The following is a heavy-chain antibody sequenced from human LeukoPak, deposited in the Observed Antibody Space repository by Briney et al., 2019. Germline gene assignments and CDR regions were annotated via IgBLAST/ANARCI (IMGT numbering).Heavy chain of an antibody. V-gene: IGHV3-21*01. CDR3: ARDPMITFGGAYFDY. CDR2: ISSSSSYI. J-gene: IGHJ4*02. Sequence: GGSLRLSCAASGFTFSSYSMNWVRQAPGKGLEWVSSISSSSSYIYYADSVKGRFTISRDNAKNSLYLQMNSLRAEDTAVYYCARDPMITFGGAYFDYWGQGTLVTVSS. D-gene: IGHD3-16*01. CDR1: GFTFSSYS.